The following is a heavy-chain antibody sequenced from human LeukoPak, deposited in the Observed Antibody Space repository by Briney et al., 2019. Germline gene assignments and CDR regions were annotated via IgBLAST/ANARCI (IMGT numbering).Heavy chain of an antibody. CDR1: GSSISSYY. CDR2: IYTSGST. D-gene: IGHD3-10*01. CDR3: AREKDYYGSGSYYPFDY. V-gene: IGHV4-4*07. Sequence: SETLSLTCTVSGSSISSYYWSWIRQPAGKGPEWIGRIYTSGSTNYNPSLKSRVTMSVDTSKNQFSLKLSSVTAADTAVYYCAREKDYYGSGSYYPFDYWGQGTLVTVSS. J-gene: IGHJ4*02.